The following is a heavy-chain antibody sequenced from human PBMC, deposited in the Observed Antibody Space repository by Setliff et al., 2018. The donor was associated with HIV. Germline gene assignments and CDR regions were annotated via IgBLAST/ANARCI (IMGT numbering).Heavy chain of an antibody. V-gene: IGHV4-39*01. CDR3: ARYTSKLDWFDP. CDR1: GDSITNDDYY. Sequence: SETLSLTCTVSGDSITNDDYYWGWIRQPPGKGLEWIGIIHYSGRSYYDPSLKSRLTIFVDTSKTQFYLKLRSATASDTAVYFCARYTSKLDWFDPWGQGTLVTVSS. CDR2: IHYSGRS. J-gene: IGHJ5*02. D-gene: IGHD2-2*02.